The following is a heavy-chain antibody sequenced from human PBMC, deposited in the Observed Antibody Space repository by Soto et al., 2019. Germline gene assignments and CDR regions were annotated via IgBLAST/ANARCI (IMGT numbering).Heavy chain of an antibody. V-gene: IGHV4-59*01. CDR3: ARVLGVGRDWFDP. CDR2: IYNSGST. J-gene: IGHJ5*02. D-gene: IGHD3-16*01. Sequence: SETLSLTCTVSGGSISGYYWSWLRQPPGKGLEWIGYIYNSGSTNYNPSLKSRVTISVDTSKNQFSLKLSSVTAADTAVYYCARVLGVGRDWFDPWGQGTLVTVSS. CDR1: GGSISGYY.